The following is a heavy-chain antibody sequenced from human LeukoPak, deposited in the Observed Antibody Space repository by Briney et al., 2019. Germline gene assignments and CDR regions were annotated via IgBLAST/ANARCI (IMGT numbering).Heavy chain of an antibody. Sequence: GGSLRLSCVASGFTFSSYWMSWVRQAPGKGLEWVANIKEEGSGKYYVDSVKGRFTISRDNAKNSLYLQMNSLRDEDTAVYYCARPLRGSGGLLHEYWGQGTLVTVSS. J-gene: IGHJ4*02. D-gene: IGHD2-15*01. V-gene: IGHV3-7*02. CDR1: GFTFSSYW. CDR3: ARPLRGSGGLLHEY. CDR2: IKEEGSGK.